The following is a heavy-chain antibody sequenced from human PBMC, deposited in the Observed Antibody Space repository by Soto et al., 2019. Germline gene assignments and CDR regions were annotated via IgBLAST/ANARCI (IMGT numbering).Heavy chain of an antibody. D-gene: IGHD3-3*01. CDR2: IYPGDSDT. CDR1: GYSFTSYW. Sequence: PGESLKISCKGSGYSFTSYWIGWVRQMPGKGLEWMGIIYPGDSDTRYSPSFQGQVTISADKSISTAYLQWSSLKASDTAMYYCARLYFDFWSVYFGPRNYYYYYGMDVWGQGTTVTVSS. J-gene: IGHJ6*02. CDR3: ARLYFDFWSVYFGPRNYYYYYGMDV. V-gene: IGHV5-51*01.